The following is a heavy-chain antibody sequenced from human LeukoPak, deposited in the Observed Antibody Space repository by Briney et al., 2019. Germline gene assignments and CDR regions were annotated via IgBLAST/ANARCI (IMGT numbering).Heavy chain of an antibody. V-gene: IGHV4-59*12. Sequence: PSETLSLTCTVSGGSISSYYWSWIRQPPGKGLEWIGYIYYSGSTNYNPSLKSRVTISVDKSKNQFSLKLSSVTAADTAVYYCARVYDSSGYPPSVYYYGMDVWGQGTTVTVSS. CDR1: GGSISSYY. D-gene: IGHD3-22*01. CDR3: ARVYDSSGYPPSVYYYGMDV. CDR2: IYYSGST. J-gene: IGHJ6*02.